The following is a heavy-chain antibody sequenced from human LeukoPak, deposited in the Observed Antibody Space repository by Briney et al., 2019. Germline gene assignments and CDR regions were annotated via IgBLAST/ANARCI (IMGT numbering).Heavy chain of an antibody. CDR2: ISSGRSVM. CDR1: GFTFSAYG. J-gene: IGHJ4*02. V-gene: IGHV3-48*02. Sequence: PGGSLRLSCAASGFTFSAYGMSWVRQAPGKGLEWVSHISSGRSVMNYADAVKGRFTISRDNGKNSVYLQMNSLRDEDTAVYYCAGGAYGYNAFDYWGQGTLVSVSS. D-gene: IGHD4-17*01. CDR3: AGGAYGYNAFDY.